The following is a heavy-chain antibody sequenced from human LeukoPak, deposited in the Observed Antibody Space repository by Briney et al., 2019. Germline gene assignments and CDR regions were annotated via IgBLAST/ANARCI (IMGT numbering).Heavy chain of an antibody. Sequence: ASVKVSCKASGYPFNNYDINWVRQATGQGLEWMGWMNPNSGNTGYAQKFQGRVTITRNTSISTAYMELSSLRSEDTAVYYCARGRRLLWFGELRRFDPWGQGTLVTVSS. CDR3: ARGRRLLWFGELRRFDP. CDR1: GYPFNNYD. J-gene: IGHJ5*02. D-gene: IGHD3-10*01. V-gene: IGHV1-8*01. CDR2: MNPNSGNT.